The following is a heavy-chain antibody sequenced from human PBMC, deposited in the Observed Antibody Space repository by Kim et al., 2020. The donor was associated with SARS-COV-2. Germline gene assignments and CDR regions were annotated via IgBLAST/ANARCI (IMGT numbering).Heavy chain of an antibody. D-gene: IGHD6-13*01. J-gene: IGHJ5*02. CDR1: GFTFSSYS. CDR2: ISSSSSYI. CDR3: ARRLIADWFDP. Sequence: GGSLRLSCAASGFTFSSYSMNWVRQAPGKGLEWVSSISSSSSYIYYADSVKGRFTISRDNAKNSLYLQMNSLRAEDTAVYYCARRLIADWFDPWGQGTLVTVSS. V-gene: IGHV3-21*04.